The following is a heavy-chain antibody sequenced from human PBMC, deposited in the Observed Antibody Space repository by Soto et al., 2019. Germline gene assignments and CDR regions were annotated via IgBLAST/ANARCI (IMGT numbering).Heavy chain of an antibody. J-gene: IGHJ6*02. V-gene: IGHV4-39*07. CDR2: IYYSGST. CDR1: GGSISSSSYY. Sequence: SETLSLTCTVSGGSISSSSYYWGWIRQPPGKGLEWIGSIYYSGSTYYNPSLKSRVTISVDTSKNQFSLKLSSVTAADTAVYYCARDGSYSLGYYYYGMDVWGQGTTVTVSS. CDR3: ARDGSYSLGYYYYGMDV. D-gene: IGHD1-26*01.